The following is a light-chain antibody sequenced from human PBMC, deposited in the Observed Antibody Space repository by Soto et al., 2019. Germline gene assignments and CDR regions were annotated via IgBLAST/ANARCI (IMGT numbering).Light chain of an antibody. V-gene: IGLV2-8*01. CDR2: EVS. Sequence: QSALTQPPSASGSPGQSVTISCTGTSSDVGVYNYVSWYQQHPGKAPKLMIYEVSKRPSGVPDSFSGSKSGNTASLTVSGLQAEDEDDYYCSSFAGNNNLVFGGGTKVTVL. CDR1: SSDVGVYNY. J-gene: IGLJ2*01. CDR3: SSFAGNNNLV.